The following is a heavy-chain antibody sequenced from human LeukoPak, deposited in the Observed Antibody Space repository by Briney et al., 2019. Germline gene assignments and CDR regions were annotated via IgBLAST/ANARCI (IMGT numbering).Heavy chain of an antibody. V-gene: IGHV1-2*02. CDR1: GGTFSSYA. D-gene: IGHD5-18*01. CDR3: ARVDAYSYFSPGYFDY. J-gene: IGHJ4*02. CDR2: INPNSGGT. Sequence: GASVKVSCKASGGTFSSYAISWVRQAPGQGLEWMGWINPNSGGTNYAQKFQGRVTMTRDTSISTAYMELSRLRSDDTAVYYCARVDAYSYFSPGYFDYWGQGTLVTVSS.